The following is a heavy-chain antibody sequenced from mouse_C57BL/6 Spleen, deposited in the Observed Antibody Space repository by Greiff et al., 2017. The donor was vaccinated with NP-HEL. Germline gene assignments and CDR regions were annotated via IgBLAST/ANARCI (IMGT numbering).Heavy chain of an antibody. CDR2: INPGSGGT. CDR1: GYAFTNYL. J-gene: IGHJ1*03. CDR3: ARCWSYDGDWYFDV. Sequence: QVQLQQSGAELVRPGTSVKVSCKASGYAFTNYLIEWVKQRPGQGLEWIGVINPGSGGTNYHEKFKGKATLTADKSSSTAYMQLSSLTSEDSAVYVCARCWSYDGDWYFDVWGTGTTVTVSS. V-gene: IGHV1-54*01. D-gene: IGHD2-12*01.